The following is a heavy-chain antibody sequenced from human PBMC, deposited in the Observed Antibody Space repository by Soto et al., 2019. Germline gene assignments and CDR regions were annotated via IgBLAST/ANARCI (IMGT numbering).Heavy chain of an antibody. Sequence: GGSLRLSCAASGFTFSSYNMNWVRQAPGKGLEWVSSISSSSSYIYYADSVKGRFTISRDNAKNSLYLQMNSLRAEDTAVYYCARPLAYCGGDCYSSYYYYGMDVWGQGTTVTVSS. CDR2: ISSSSSYI. CDR1: GFTFSSYN. V-gene: IGHV3-21*01. CDR3: ARPLAYCGGDCYSSYYYYGMDV. D-gene: IGHD2-21*02. J-gene: IGHJ6*02.